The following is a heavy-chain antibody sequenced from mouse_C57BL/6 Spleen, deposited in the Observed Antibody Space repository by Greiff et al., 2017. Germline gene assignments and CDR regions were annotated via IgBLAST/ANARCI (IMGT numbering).Heavy chain of an antibody. V-gene: IGHV2-9-1*01. D-gene: IGHD1-1*01. CDR2: IWTGGGT. J-gene: IGHJ4*01. CDR3: ARYYGSRGYYAMDY. Sequence: VQLVESGPGLVAPSQSLSITCTVSGFSLTSYAISWVRQPPGKGLEWLGVIWTGGGTNYNSALKSRLSISKDNSKSQVFLKMNSLQTDDTARYYCARYYGSRGYYAMDYWGQGTSVTVSS. CDR1: GFSLTSYA.